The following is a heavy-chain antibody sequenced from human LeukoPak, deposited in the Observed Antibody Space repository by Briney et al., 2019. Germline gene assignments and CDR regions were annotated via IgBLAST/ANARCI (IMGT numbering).Heavy chain of an antibody. CDR2: IYHSGST. Sequence: SETLSLTCTVSAYSISRGYYWSWIRPPPGKGLEWIGSIYHSGSTYYNPSLKSRVTMSVATSKNQFSLNLNSVTTADTAVYFCARDSEWDVPLFYWGQGTLVTVSS. D-gene: IGHD1-26*01. J-gene: IGHJ4*02. CDR3: ARDSEWDVPLFY. V-gene: IGHV4-38-2*02. CDR1: AYSISRGYY.